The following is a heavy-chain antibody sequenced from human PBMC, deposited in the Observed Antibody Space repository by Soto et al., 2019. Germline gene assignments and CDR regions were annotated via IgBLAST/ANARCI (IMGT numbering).Heavy chain of an antibody. Sequence: SSETLSLTCAVYGGSFSDYYWTWIRQPPGKGLEWIGEINHSGSTNYNPSLKTRVTTSVDTSKNQFSLKLRSVTAADTAIYYCARVSDSRGYFLPYWGQGVPVTVSS. D-gene: IGHD3-22*01. CDR3: ARVSDSRGYFLPY. J-gene: IGHJ4*02. V-gene: IGHV4-34*01. CDR2: INHSGST. CDR1: GGSFSDYY.